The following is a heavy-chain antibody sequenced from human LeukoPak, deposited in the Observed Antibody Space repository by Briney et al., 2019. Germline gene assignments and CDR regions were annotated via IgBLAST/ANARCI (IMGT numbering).Heavy chain of an antibody. CDR3: ARGRADIVVVPAAHWFDP. Sequence: GASVKVSCKASGYTFTSYDINWVRHATGQGLEWMGWMSPNSGDTGYAQKFQGRVTMTRDTSISTAFMELTSLRSEDTAVYYCARGRADIVVVPAAHWFDPWGQGTLVTVSS. CDR1: GYTFTSYD. V-gene: IGHV1-8*01. J-gene: IGHJ5*02. D-gene: IGHD2-2*01. CDR2: MSPNSGDT.